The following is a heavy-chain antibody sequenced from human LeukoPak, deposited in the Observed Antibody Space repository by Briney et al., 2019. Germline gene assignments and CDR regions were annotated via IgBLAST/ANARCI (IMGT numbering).Heavy chain of an antibody. D-gene: IGHD3-22*01. CDR1: GFTFSIYA. J-gene: IGHJ4*02. CDR3: TRERPNYYGSDGHYYRRNGDY. V-gene: IGHV3-23*01. Sequence: GGSLRLSCAAPGFTFSIYAMSWVRQAPGKGLEWVSSISSKGALTFYAESVKGRFTISRDNSESTLYLQMNILRAEDTAIYDCTRERPNYYGSDGHYYRRNGDYWGQGTLVTVSS. CDR2: ISSKGALT.